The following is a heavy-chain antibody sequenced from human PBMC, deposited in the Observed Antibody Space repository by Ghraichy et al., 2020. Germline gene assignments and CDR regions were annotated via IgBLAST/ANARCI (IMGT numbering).Heavy chain of an antibody. Sequence: SETLSLTCTVSGYSISSGYYWGWLRQPPGKGLEWIGSIYHSGSTYYNPSLKSRVTISVDTSKNQFSLKLSSVTAADTAVYYCARDHVGLYYFDYWGQGTLVTVSS. CDR2: IYHSGST. CDR1: GYSISSGYY. J-gene: IGHJ4*02. CDR3: ARDHVGLYYFDY. V-gene: IGHV4-38-2*02. D-gene: IGHD1-26*01.